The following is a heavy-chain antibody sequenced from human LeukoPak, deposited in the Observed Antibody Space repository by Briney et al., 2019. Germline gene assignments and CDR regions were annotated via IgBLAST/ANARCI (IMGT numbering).Heavy chain of an antibody. D-gene: IGHD6-13*01. Sequence: SETLSLTCTVSGGSIRSSSYYWGWIRQPPGKGLQWIGSIYYSGSTHYNPSLTSRVTISVDTSKNQFSLKLSSVTAADTAVYYCARESRPGIAAAFNWFDPWGQGTLVTVSS. CDR2: IYYSGST. CDR1: GGSIRSSSYY. CDR3: ARESRPGIAAAFNWFDP. J-gene: IGHJ5*02. V-gene: IGHV4-39*02.